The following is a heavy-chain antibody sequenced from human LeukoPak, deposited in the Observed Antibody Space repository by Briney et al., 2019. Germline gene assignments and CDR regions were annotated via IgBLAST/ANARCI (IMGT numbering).Heavy chain of an antibody. CDR1: GFTFSSYA. CDR3: AKEPVVPAAIPCYFDY. J-gene: IGHJ4*02. Sequence: HPGGSLRLSCAASGFTFSSYAMSWVRQAPGKGLEWVPAVSGSGGSTYYADSVKGRFTISRDNSKNTLYLQMNSLRAEDTAVYYCAKEPVVPAAIPCYFDYWGQGTLVTVSS. V-gene: IGHV3-23*01. D-gene: IGHD2-2*02. CDR2: VSGSGGST.